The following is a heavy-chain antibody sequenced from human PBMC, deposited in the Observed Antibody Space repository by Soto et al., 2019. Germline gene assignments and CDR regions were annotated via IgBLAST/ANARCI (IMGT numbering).Heavy chain of an antibody. CDR2: ISTYNGDT. CDR1: GYSFTSYG. D-gene: IGHD1-26*01. CDR3: ARAQWSRNFDY. Sequence: QVQLVQSGAEVKKPGASVKVSCKASGYSFTSYGISWVRQAPGQGLEWMGWISTYNGDTNYAQKLQGRVTMTRDTSTSTAYMELRSLTSDDTAGYYCARAQWSRNFDYWGQGTLVTVSS. J-gene: IGHJ4*02. V-gene: IGHV1-18*01.